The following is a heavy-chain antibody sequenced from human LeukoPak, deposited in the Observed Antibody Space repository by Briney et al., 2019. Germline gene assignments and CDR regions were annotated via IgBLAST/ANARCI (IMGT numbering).Heavy chain of an antibody. J-gene: IGHJ5*02. CDR1: GSSISSSSYN. CDR2: IYYSGST. V-gene: IGHV4-39*07. Sequence: SENLSLTCTISGSSISSSSYNWGWIRQPPGKGLEWIGSIYYSGSTYYNPSLKSRVTISVDTSKYQFSLKLSSVTAADTAVYYCARTITMLDWFDPWGQGTLVTVSS. D-gene: IGHD3-10*02. CDR3: ARTITMLDWFDP.